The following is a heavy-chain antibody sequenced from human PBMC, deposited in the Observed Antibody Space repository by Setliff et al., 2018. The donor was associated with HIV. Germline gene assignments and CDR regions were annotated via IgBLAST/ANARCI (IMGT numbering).Heavy chain of an antibody. D-gene: IGHD1-7*01. J-gene: IGHJ4*02. Sequence: GAPVKISCKASGYTYTRYRISWVRQAPGQVLEWMGWISAYNGNTNYAQKFRGRVTMTRDTSTSTAYMALRSLNSDDTAVYSCARVWDWNYDLGYWGQGTQVTVSS. CDR3: ARVWDWNYDLGY. V-gene: IGHV1-18*01. CDR1: GYTYTRYR. CDR2: ISAYNGNT.